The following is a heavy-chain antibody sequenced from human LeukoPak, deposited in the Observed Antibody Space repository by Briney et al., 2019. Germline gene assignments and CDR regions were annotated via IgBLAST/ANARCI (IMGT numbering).Heavy chain of an antibody. CDR1: GFTSSSSG. J-gene: IGHJ4*02. Sequence: GRSLRLSCAASGFTSSSSGMHWVRQAPGKGLEWVAVISYDGSNKYYADSVKGRFTFFRDNSKNTLYLQMNSLRAEDTAVYYCAKEYCSNSVCHSLDYWGQGTLVTVSS. V-gene: IGHV3-30*18. CDR3: AKEYCSNSVCHSLDY. D-gene: IGHD2-8*01. CDR2: ISYDGSNK.